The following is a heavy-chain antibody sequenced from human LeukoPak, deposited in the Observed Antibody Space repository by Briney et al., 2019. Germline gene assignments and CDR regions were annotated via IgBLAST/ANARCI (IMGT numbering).Heavy chain of an antibody. J-gene: IGHJ4*02. CDR1: GFTFGNAW. D-gene: IGHD3-22*01. Sequence: GGSLRLSCATSGFTFGNAWMSWVRQAPGKGLEWVGRIKSKTDGGTTDYPAPVKGRFTISRGDSKNTLFLQMNSLKTEDTAVYFCTTDSYFYNSQFDFWGQGTPVTVSS. V-gene: IGHV3-15*01. CDR3: TTDSYFYNSQFDF. CDR2: IKSKTDGGTT.